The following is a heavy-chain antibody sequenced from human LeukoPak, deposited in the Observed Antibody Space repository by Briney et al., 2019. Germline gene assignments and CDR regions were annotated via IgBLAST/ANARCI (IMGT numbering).Heavy chain of an antibody. CDR2: IIPILGIA. D-gene: IGHD2-2*02. Sequence: ASVKVSCKASGGTFSSYAISWVRQAPGQGLEWMGRIIPILGIANYAQKFQGRVTITADKSTSTAYMELSSLRSEDTAVYYCARDCGGGGNSCYTSPERFDYWGQGTLVTVS. CDR1: GGTFSSYA. CDR3: ARDCGGGGNSCYTSPERFDY. V-gene: IGHV1-69*04. J-gene: IGHJ4*02.